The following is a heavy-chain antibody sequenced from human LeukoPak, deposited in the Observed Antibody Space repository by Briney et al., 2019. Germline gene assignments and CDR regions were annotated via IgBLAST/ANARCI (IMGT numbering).Heavy chain of an antibody. CDR1: GYTFTGYY. V-gene: IGHV1-2*02. CDR2: INPNSGGT. CDR3: AREAVTGDAFDI. J-gene: IGHJ3*02. D-gene: IGHD4-17*01. Sequence: ASVKVSCKASGYTFTGYYMHWVRQAPGQGLEWMGWINPNSGGTNYAQKFQGRVTMTRDTSISTAYMELSSLRSEDTAVYYCAREAVTGDAFDIWGQGTMVTVSS.